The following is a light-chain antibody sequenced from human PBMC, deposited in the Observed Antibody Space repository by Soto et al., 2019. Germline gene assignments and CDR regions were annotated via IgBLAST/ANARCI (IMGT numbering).Light chain of an antibody. CDR2: EGS. Sequence: QSVLTQPASVSGSPGQSITISCTGTSSDVGSDNLVSWYQQHPGKAPKLMIYEGSKRPSGVSNRFSGSKSGNTASLTISGLQAEDEADYYYCSYAGSSTAIFGGGTKLTVL. CDR1: SSDVGSDNL. V-gene: IGLV2-23*01. J-gene: IGLJ2*01. CDR3: CSYAGSSTAI.